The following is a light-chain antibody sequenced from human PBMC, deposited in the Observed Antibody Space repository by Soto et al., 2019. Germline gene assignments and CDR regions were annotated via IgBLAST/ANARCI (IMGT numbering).Light chain of an antibody. J-gene: IGLJ2*01. CDR3: SSYTTSSTLV. V-gene: IGLV2-14*01. CDR2: DVS. Sequence: QSALTQPASVSGSPGQSIAISCTGTSSDVGGYNYVSWYQQHPGTAPKLMIYDVSDRPSGVSNRFSGSKSGNTASLTISGLQAEDEADYYCSSYTTSSTLVFSGGTKLTVL. CDR1: SSDVGGYNY.